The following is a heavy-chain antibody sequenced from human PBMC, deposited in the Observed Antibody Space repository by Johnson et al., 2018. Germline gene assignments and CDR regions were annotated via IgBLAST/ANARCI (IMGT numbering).Heavy chain of an antibody. J-gene: IGHJ1*01. D-gene: IGHD3-22*01. CDR2: IIPILGIA. CDR3: AREPSYYDSSGYYPEYFQH. V-gene: IGHV1-69*04. CDR1: GGTFSSYT. Sequence: QVQLVQSGAEVKKPGSSXKVSCKASGGTFSSYTISWVRPAPGQGLEWMGRIIPILGIANYAQKFQGRVTITADKSTSTAYMELSSLRSEETAVYYCAREPSYYDSSGYYPEYFQHWGQGTLVTVSS.